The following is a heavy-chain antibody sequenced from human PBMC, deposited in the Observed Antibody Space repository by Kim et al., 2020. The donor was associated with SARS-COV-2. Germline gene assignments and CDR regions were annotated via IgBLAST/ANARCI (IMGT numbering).Heavy chain of an antibody. D-gene: IGHD6-19*01. J-gene: IGHJ6*02. Sequence: SETLSLTCTVSGGSISSSSYYWGWIRQPPGKGLEWIGSIYYSGSTYYNPSLKSRVTISVDTSKNQFSLKLSSVTAADTAVYYCARPSSGWYGMDVWGQGTTVTVSS. CDR3: ARPSSGWYGMDV. CDR1: GGSISSSSYY. V-gene: IGHV4-39*07. CDR2: IYYSGST.